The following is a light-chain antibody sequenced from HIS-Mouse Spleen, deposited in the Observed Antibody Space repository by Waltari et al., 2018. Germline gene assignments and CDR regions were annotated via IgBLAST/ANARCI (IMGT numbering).Light chain of an antibody. CDR2: KDS. CDR1: VLPKKL. J-gene: IGLJ3*02. V-gene: IGLV3-27*01. Sequence: SYELTQPSSVPVSPRQTARSTRSGDVLPKKLARWFQQKPGQAPVLVIYKDSERPSGIPERFSGSSSGTTVTLTISGAQVEDEADYYCYSAADNNLGVFGGGTKLTVL. CDR3: YSAADNNLGV.